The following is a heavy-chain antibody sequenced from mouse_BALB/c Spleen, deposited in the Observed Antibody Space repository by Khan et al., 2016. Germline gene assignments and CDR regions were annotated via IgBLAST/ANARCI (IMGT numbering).Heavy chain of an antibody. D-gene: IGHD2-4*01. V-gene: IGHV3-1*02. CDR2: IHYSGTT. CDR1: GYSITSGYS. Sequence: EVQLQESGPDLVKPSQSLSLTCTVTGYSITSGYSWHWIRQFPGNKLEWMGYIHYSGTTNYNPSLKSRISITRDTSKNQFFLQLNSVTTEDTATYYCASYDYYDPWFAYWGQGTLGTVSA. CDR3: ASYDYYDPWFAY. J-gene: IGHJ3*01.